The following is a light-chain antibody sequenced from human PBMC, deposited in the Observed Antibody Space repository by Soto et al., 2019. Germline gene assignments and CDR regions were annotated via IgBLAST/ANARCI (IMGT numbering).Light chain of an antibody. J-gene: IGKJ5*01. V-gene: IGKV1-9*01. CDR1: QAISSY. CDR3: QQLNSFPIT. CDR2: AAS. Sequence: DIQLTQAPSFLSASAGDRVSITCRASQAISSYLAWYQQKPGRAPKLLIYAASTLQSGVPSRFSGSGSGTEFTLTITSQQPEDFATYYCQQLNSFPITFGQGTRLEIK.